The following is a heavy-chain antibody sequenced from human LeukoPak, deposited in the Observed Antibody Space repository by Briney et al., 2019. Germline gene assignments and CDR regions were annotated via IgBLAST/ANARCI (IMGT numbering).Heavy chain of an antibody. CDR3: AKTLWGLTLLSSDH. D-gene: IGHD2-21*02. V-gene: IGHV3-23*01. Sequence: PGGSLRLSCAASGFTFSDYYMSWIRQAPGKGLMWVSGLSDSGTSTYYADSVKGRFTIYRDNSKNVLYLQMNSLRADDTALYYCAKTLWGLTLLSSDHWGQGTLVTVSS. CDR2: LSDSGTST. J-gene: IGHJ4*02. CDR1: GFTFSDYY.